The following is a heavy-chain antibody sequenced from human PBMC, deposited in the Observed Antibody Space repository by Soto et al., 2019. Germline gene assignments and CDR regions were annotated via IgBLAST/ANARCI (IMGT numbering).Heavy chain of an antibody. J-gene: IGHJ6*02. CDR2: IYFGGTT. Sequence: ASETLSLTCTVSGGSFSPNYWAWIRQPPGKGLEWVGYIYFGGTTSYNPSLKSRVTMSLETSNSQFSLRLTSVTAADTAVYYCASSYYDYVWGSYRYGMDVWGQGTTVTVSS. CDR1: GGSFSPNY. CDR3: ASSYYDYVWGSYRYGMDV. D-gene: IGHD3-16*02. V-gene: IGHV4-4*09.